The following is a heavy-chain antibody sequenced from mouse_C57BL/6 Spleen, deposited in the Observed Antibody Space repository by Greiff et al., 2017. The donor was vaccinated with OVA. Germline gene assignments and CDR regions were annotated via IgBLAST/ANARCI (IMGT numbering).Heavy chain of an antibody. CDR3: AKSYYYGSSHWYFDV. D-gene: IGHD1-1*01. Sequence: QVQLQQPGAELVMPGASVKLSCKASGYTFTSYWMHWVKQRPGQGLEWIGEIDLSDSYTNYNQKFKGKSTLTVDKSSSTAYMQLSSLTSEDSAVYYCAKSYYYGSSHWYFDVWGTGTTVTVSS. J-gene: IGHJ1*03. V-gene: IGHV1-69*01. CDR2: IDLSDSYT. CDR1: GYTFTSYW.